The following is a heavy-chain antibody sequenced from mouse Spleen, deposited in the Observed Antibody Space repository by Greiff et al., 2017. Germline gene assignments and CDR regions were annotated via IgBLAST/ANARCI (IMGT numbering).Heavy chain of an antibody. J-gene: IGHJ1*01. D-gene: IGHD2-1*01. CDR3: ARSHYGNYGWYFDV. CDR1: GYTFTSYW. V-gene: IGHV1-55*01. CDR2: IYPGSGST. Sequence: QVQLKQPGAELVKPGASVKMSCKASGYTFTSYWITWVKQRPGQGLEWIGDIYPGSGSTNYNEKFKSKATLTVDTSSSTAYMQLSSLTSEDSAVYYCARSHYGNYGWYFDVWGAGTTVTVSS.